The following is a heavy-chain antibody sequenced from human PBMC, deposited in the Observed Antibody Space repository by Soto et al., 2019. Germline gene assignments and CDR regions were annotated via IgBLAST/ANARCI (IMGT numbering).Heavy chain of an antibody. V-gene: IGHV3-74*01. D-gene: IGHD1-7*01. CDR3: ATAGNYRFDN. CDR2: IRPDGSSP. CDR1: GFTFSSYW. Sequence: EVQLVESGGGLVQPGGSLRLSCAASGFTFSSYWMHWVRQAPGEGLVWVSRIRPDGSSPDYADSVEGRFTISKDNAKNILYLQMNSLRGEDTAVYYCATAGNYRFDNWGQGTLVTVSS. J-gene: IGHJ4*02.